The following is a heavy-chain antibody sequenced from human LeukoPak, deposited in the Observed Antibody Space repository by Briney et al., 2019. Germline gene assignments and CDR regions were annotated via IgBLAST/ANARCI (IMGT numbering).Heavy chain of an antibody. CDR1: GFTFSSYG. D-gene: IGHD2-8*01. V-gene: IGHV3-30*18. J-gene: IGHJ4*02. Sequence: GRSLRLSCAASGFTFSSYGMHWVRQAPGKGPEGGAVISYEGSNKYYADSVKGRFNISRDNSKNTLYLQVNSVRAEDTAVYFCAKARDALDFWGQGTLVTVSS. CDR3: AKARDALDF. CDR2: ISYEGSNK.